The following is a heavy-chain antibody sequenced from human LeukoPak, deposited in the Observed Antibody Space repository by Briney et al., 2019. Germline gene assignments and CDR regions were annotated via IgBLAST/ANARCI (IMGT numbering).Heavy chain of an antibody. V-gene: IGHV4-59*01. J-gene: IGHJ5*02. D-gene: IGHD5-18*01. CDR1: GGSISSYY. CDR2: IYYSGST. CDR3: AREGVPPDGYSYGDNWFDP. Sequence: SETLSLTCTVSGGSISSYYWTWIRQPPGKGLEWIGYIYYSGSTNYNPSLKSRVTISVDTSKNQFSLKLSSVTAADTAVYYCAREGVPPDGYSYGDNWFDPWGQGTLVTVSS.